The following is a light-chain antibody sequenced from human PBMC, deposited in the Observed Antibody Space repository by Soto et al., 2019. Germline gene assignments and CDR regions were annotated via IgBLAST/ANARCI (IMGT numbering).Light chain of an antibody. Sequence: DIVVTQSPLSLPIIPGEPASISCRSSQSLLHSSGYNYLDWYLQKPGQSPQLLIYLGSTRASGVPDRFSGSGSGTDFTLTISSLQPDDFATYYCQQYNSYSPLTFGGGTKVDIK. CDR3: QQYNSYSPLT. V-gene: IGKV2-28*01. J-gene: IGKJ4*01. CDR2: LGS. CDR1: QSLLHSSGYNY.